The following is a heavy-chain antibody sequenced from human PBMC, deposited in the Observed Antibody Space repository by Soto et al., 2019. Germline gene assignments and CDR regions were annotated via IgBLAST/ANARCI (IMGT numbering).Heavy chain of an antibody. D-gene: IGHD3-10*01. V-gene: IGHV3-23*01. CDR1: GFTFSSYA. Sequence: GGSLRLSCAAFGFTFSSYAMSWVRQAPGKGLEWVSAISGSGGSTYYADSVKGRFTISRDNSKNTLYLQMNSLRAEDTAVYYCAKARKWFGELFPYYYMDVWGKGTTVTVSS. J-gene: IGHJ6*03. CDR2: ISGSGGST. CDR3: AKARKWFGELFPYYYMDV.